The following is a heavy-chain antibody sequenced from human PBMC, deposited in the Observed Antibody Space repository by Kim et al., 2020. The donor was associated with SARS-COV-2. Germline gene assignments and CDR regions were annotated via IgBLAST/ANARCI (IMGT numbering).Heavy chain of an antibody. J-gene: IGHJ5*02. CDR1: GFTFSSYS. V-gene: IGHV3-21*01. CDR3: ARDYYYGSGSYGWFDP. Sequence: GSLRLSCAASGFTFSSYSMNWVRQAPGKGLEWVSSISSSSSYIYYADSVKGRFTISRDNAKNSLYLQMNSLRAEDTAVYYCARDYYYGSGSYGWFDPWGQGTLVTVSS. CDR2: ISSSSSYI. D-gene: IGHD3-10*01.